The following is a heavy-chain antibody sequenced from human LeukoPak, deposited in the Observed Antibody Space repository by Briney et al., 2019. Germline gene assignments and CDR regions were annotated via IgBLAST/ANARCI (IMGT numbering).Heavy chain of an antibody. CDR3: AADTPSGKPPDYYSYMDV. J-gene: IGHJ6*03. Sequence: SVTVSCKDSGCTFTSSAMQGVRQARGQRLEGIGWIFVGSGNTNYAQKFQERVTITRDMSTSTAYMELSSLRSEDTAVYYCAADTPSGKPPDYYSYMDVWGEGTTVTVPS. CDR2: IFVGSGNT. CDR1: GCTFTSSA. V-gene: IGHV1-58*02. D-gene: IGHD3-10*01.